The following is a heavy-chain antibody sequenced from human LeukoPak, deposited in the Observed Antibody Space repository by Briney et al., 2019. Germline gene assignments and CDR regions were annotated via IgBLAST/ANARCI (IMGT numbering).Heavy chain of an antibody. CDR3: ARGAAGKIDYFAY. Sequence: PGGSLRLSCAASGFTFSSYSMNWVRQAPGKGLEWVSSISSSSSYIYYADSVKGRFTTSRDNAKNSLYLQMNSLRAEDTAVYYCARGAAGKIDYFAYWGQGTLVTVSS. CDR1: GFTFSSYS. CDR2: ISSSSSYI. J-gene: IGHJ4*02. V-gene: IGHV3-21*01. D-gene: IGHD6-13*01.